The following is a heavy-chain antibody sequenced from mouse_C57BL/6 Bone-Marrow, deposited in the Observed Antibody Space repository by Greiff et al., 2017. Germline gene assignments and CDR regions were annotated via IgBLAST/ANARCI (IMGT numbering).Heavy chain of an antibody. Sequence: QVQLQQPGAELVRPGTSVKLSCKASGYTFTSYWMHWVKQRPGQGLEWIGVIDPSDSYPNYNQKFKGKATLTVATSSSTAYMQLSSLTSEDSAVYYGARDYDYDGAWFAYWGQGTLVTVSA. D-gene: IGHD2-4*01. CDR1: GYTFTSYW. J-gene: IGHJ3*01. V-gene: IGHV1-59*01. CDR3: ARDYDYDGAWFAY. CDR2: IDPSDSYP.